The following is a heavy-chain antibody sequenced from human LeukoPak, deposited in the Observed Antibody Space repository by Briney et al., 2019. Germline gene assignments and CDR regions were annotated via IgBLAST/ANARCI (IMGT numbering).Heavy chain of an antibody. CDR1: GGSIISSDYH. CDR3: ARHCCSGPAKRVFDI. CDR2: ISYSGNT. D-gene: IGHD2-15*01. J-gene: IGHJ3*02. V-gene: IGHV4-39*01. Sequence: SETLSLACTVSGGSIISSDYHWGWVRQPPGKGLEWIGTISYSGNTDYNPSLRSRVTISVDTSDNQFSLRLGSVTAADTAVYHCARHCCSGPAKRVFDIWGQGTMVTVSS.